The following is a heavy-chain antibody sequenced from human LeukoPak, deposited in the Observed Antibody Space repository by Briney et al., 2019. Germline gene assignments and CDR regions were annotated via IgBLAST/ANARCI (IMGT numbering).Heavy chain of an antibody. CDR1: GFTFSSYS. Sequence: GGSLRLSCAASGFTFSSYSMNWVRQAPGKGLECVSVIYAGGTTYYADSVRGRFNISRDISKNMVYLQMNSLRAEDTAVHYCARVRVNHFGSGSFDMNWGQGALVTVSS. V-gene: IGHV3-66*01. CDR2: IYAGGTT. J-gene: IGHJ4*02. D-gene: IGHD3-10*01. CDR3: ARVRVNHFGSGSFDMN.